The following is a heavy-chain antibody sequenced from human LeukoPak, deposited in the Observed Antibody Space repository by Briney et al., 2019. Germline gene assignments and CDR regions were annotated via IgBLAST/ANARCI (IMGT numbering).Heavy chain of an antibody. V-gene: IGHV4-39*02. CDR3: ARSRGGIAAAGGIDY. CDR1: GGSISSNGYY. Sequence: SETLSLTCTVSGGSISSNGYYWGWIRQPPGKGLEWIGSMYYSGSTHFNPSLRSRVTISVDTSKNYFSLELSSVTAADTAVYYCARSRGGIAAAGGIDYWGQGTLVTVSS. J-gene: IGHJ4*02. CDR2: MYYSGST. D-gene: IGHD6-13*01.